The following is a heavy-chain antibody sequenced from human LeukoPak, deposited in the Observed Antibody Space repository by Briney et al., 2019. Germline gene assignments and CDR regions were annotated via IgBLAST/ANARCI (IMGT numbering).Heavy chain of an antibody. Sequence: GGSLRLSCAASGFTFSTFAMIWVRQPPGKGLEWVSSIFPSSGEIHYADSVRGRFTISRDNSKSTLSLQMNRLRAEDTAIYYCATYRQVLLPFESWGQGTLVTVSS. CDR3: ATYRQVLLPFES. J-gene: IGHJ4*02. CDR2: IFPSSGEI. V-gene: IGHV3-23*01. D-gene: IGHD2-8*02. CDR1: GFTFSTFA.